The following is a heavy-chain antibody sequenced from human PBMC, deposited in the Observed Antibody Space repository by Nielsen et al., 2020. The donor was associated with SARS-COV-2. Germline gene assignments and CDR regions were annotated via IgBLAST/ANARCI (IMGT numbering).Heavy chain of an antibody. CDR1: GFTFSSYG. CDR2: ISYDGSNK. Sequence: GESLKISCAASGFTFSSYGMHWVRQAPGKGLEWVAVISYDGSNKYYADSVKGRFTISRDNSKNTLYLQMNSLRAEDTAVYYCAKEDNYYYGMDVWGQGTTVTVSS. J-gene: IGHJ6*02. CDR3: AKEDNYYYGMDV. V-gene: IGHV3-30*18.